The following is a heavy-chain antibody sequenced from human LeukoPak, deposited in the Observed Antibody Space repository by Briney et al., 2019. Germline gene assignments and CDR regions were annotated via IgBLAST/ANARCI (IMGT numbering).Heavy chain of an antibody. D-gene: IGHD6-19*01. CDR3: AIGSVGSGWAFDY. V-gene: IGHV4-34*01. CDR1: GGSFSGYY. Sequence: SETLSLTCAVYGGSFSGYYWSWIRHPPGKGLEWIGEINHSGSTNYNPSLKSRVTISVDTSKNQFSLKLSSVTAADTAVYYCAIGSVGSGWAFDYWGQGTLVTVSS. J-gene: IGHJ4*02. CDR2: INHSGST.